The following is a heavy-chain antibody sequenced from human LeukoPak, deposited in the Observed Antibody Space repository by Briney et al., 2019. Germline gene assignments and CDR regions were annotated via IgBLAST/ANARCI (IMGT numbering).Heavy chain of an antibody. CDR2: INPNSGGT. J-gene: IGHJ4*02. D-gene: IGHD6-19*01. V-gene: IGHV1-2*02. CDR1: GCTFTGYY. CDR3: ASPAVAGTVVNYYFDY. Sequence: GASVKVSCKASGCTFTGYYMHWVRQAPGQGLEWMGWINPNSGGTNYAQKFQGRVTMTRDTSISTAYMELSRLRSDDTAVYYCASPAVAGTVVNYYFDYWGQGTLVTVSS.